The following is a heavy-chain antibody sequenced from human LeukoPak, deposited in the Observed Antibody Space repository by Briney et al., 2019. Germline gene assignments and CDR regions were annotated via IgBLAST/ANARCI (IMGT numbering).Heavy chain of an antibody. J-gene: IGHJ6*03. V-gene: IGHV3-30*03. Sequence: PGGSLRLSCAASGFTFPTYVIHWVRQAPGKGLEWVAVISQTGSIETYADSVRGRFSISRDNSDSTVYLQMNSLKTEDTAVYYCARDRAVALPTYFYYMDVWGKGTTVIVSS. D-gene: IGHD2-15*01. CDR1: GFTFPTYV. CDR2: ISQTGSIE. CDR3: ARDRAVALPTYFYYMDV.